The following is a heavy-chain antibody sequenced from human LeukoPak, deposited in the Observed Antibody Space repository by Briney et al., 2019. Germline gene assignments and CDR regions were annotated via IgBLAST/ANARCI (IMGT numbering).Heavy chain of an antibody. CDR1: GFTFSSYA. J-gene: IGHJ4*02. CDR3: ARDLLWESDILTGFTHYFDS. Sequence: GGSLRLSCAASGFTFSSYAMSWVRQAPGKGLEWVSAISDSGGSTYYADSVKGRFTISRDNSKNTLYLQMNSLRAEDTAVYYCARDLLWESDILTGFTHYFDSWGQGTLVTVSS. V-gene: IGHV3-23*01. D-gene: IGHD3-9*01. CDR2: ISDSGGST.